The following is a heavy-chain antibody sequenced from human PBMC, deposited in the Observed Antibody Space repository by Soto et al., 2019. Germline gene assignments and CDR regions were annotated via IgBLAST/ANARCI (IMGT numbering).Heavy chain of an antibody. V-gene: IGHV3-15*07. Sequence: EVQLVESGGGLVKPGESLRLSCAASGFTFTNAWMNWVRQAPGKGLEWVGRIRSKTDGGTPDYAAPVKGRFTIARDDSKNTLYVQMNSLKTEDTAIYYCTTEKGYWGQGTLVTVSS. CDR2: IRSKTDGGTP. J-gene: IGHJ4*02. CDR1: GFTFTNAW. CDR3: TTEKGY.